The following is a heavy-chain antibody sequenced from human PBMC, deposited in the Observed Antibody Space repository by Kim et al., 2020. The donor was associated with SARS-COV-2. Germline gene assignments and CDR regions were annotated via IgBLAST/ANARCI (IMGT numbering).Heavy chain of an antibody. J-gene: IGHJ5*02. CDR3: ARTYCSSTSCRGFPNWFDP. Sequence: ASVKVSCKASGYTFTGYYMHWVRQAPGQGLEWMGRINPNSGGTNYAQKFQGRVTMTRDTSISTAYMELSRLRSDDTAVDYCARTYCSSTSCRGFPNWFDPWGQGTLVTVSS. CDR1: GYTFTGYY. V-gene: IGHV1-2*06. D-gene: IGHD2-2*01. CDR2: INPNSGGT.